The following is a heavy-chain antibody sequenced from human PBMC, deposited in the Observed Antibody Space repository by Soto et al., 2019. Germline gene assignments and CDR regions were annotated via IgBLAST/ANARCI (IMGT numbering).Heavy chain of an antibody. CDR1: GFTFSTFA. J-gene: IGHJ4*02. CDR2: ISGSGTST. Sequence: EVQLLESGGGLVQPGGSLRLSCAASGFTFSTFAMSWVRQAPGKGPEWVSGISGSGTSTYYADSVKGRFTISRDNXKKTRYLQMNSLRAEDTAVYYCAKTEQWLIAYFDYWGQGTLVTVSS. CDR3: AKTEQWLIAYFDY. V-gene: IGHV3-23*01. D-gene: IGHD6-19*01.